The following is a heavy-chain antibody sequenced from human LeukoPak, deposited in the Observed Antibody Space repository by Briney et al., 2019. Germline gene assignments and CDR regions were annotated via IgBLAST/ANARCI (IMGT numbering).Heavy chain of an antibody. CDR1: GGSFSVCY. D-gene: IGHD2-2*01. CDR2: INHSGST. V-gene: IGHV4-34*01. J-gene: IGHJ4*02. CDR3: ARVRMCVVPETGSYFDY. Sequence: SETLSLTCAVYGGSFSVCYWSWIRQPPGKGLEWIGEINHSGSTNYNPSLKSRVTISVDTSKNQFSLKLSSVTAADTAVYYCARVRMCVVPETGSYFDYWGQGTLVTVSS.